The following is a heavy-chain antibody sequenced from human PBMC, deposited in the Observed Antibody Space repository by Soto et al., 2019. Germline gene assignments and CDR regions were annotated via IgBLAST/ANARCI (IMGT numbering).Heavy chain of an antibody. J-gene: IGHJ4*02. CDR1: GYTFTSYY. D-gene: IGHD6-19*01. V-gene: IGHV1-46*01. CDR3: ARGSVAGRRFYY. Sequence: QVQMVQSGAEVKKPGASVKVSCKASGYTFTSYYIHWVRQAPGQGLEWMGIINTSGGSTSYAQKFQGRGTMTRDTSTSTVYMELSSLRSEDTAVYYCARGSVAGRRFYYWGQGTLVTVSS. CDR2: INTSGGST.